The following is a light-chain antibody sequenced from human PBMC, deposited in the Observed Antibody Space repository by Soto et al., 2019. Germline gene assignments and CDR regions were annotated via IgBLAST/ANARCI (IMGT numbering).Light chain of an antibody. V-gene: IGKV3-20*01. J-gene: IGKJ2*01. Sequence: EIVLTQSPGTLSLSPGERATLSCRASQSVSSSYLAWYQQKPGQAPRLLIYGASSRATGIPDRFSGSGSGTDFTLTISRLEPDDLAVYYCQPSGSGYTFGQGTKLEIK. CDR3: QPSGSGYT. CDR1: QSVSSSY. CDR2: GAS.